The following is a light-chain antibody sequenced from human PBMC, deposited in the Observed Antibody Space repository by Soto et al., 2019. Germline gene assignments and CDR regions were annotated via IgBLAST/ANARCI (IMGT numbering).Light chain of an antibody. J-gene: IGKJ1*01. CDR3: QQYNNWPRT. V-gene: IGKV3-15*01. Sequence: EIVMTPSAATLSVSPGERATLACRASQSVSSNVAWDQQKPGQAPRLLIYGASTRATGIPARFSGSGSGTEFTLTISSLQSEDFAVYYCQQYNNWPRTFGQGTKVDI. CDR1: QSVSSN. CDR2: GAS.